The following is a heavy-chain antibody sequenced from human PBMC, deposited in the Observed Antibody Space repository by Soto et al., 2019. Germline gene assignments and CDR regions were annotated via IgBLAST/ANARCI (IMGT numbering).Heavy chain of an antibody. D-gene: IGHD3-22*01. CDR2: ISAYNGNT. CDR1: GYTFTSYG. CDR3: ARDSITMIVLKLYYYYGMDV. Sequence: ASVKVSCKASGYTFTSYGISWVRLAPGQGLEWMGWISAYNGNTNYAQKLQGRVTMTTDTCTSTAYMELRSLRSDDTAVYYCARDSITMIVLKLYYYYGMDVWGQGTTATVSS. V-gene: IGHV1-18*01. J-gene: IGHJ6*02.